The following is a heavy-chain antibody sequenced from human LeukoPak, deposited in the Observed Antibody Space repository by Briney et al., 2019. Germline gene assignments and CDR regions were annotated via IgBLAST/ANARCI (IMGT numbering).Heavy chain of an antibody. CDR3: ARDNSVRDEAWWFNP. CDR2: INPNSGRT. CDR1: GYTFNDHF. Sequence: ASVSVSCKASGYTFNDHFIHWVRQAPGQGLEWMGWINPNSGRTKYGQNFQGRVTLTRDMSTSTDYLELSSLRSEDTAVYYCARDNSVRDEAWWFNPWGQGTLVTVSS. J-gene: IGHJ5*02. D-gene: IGHD5-24*01. V-gene: IGHV1-2*02.